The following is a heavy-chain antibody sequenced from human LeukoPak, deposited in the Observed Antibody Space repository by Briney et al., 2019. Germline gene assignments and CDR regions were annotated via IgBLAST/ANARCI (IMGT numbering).Heavy chain of an antibody. CDR1: GYTFTGYY. V-gene: IGHV1-2*04. CDR2: INPNSGGT. CDR3: AREGGYSSSWYSNSYYYYGMGV. D-gene: IGHD6-13*01. J-gene: IGHJ6*02. Sequence: ASVKVSCKASGYTFTGYYMHWVRQAPGQGLEWMGWINPNSGGTNYAQKFQGWVTMTRDTSISTAYRELSRLRSDDTAVYYCAREGGYSSSWYSNSYYYYGMGVWGQGTTVTVSS.